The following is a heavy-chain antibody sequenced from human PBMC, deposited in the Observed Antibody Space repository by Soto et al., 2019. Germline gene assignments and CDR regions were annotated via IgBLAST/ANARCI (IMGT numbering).Heavy chain of an antibody. D-gene: IGHD4-17*01. V-gene: IGHV3-23*01. CDR1: GFTFSTYA. CDR2: ITGSGGST. Sequence: GGSLRLSCAASGFTFSTYAMIWVRQAPGKGLEWVSVITGSGGSTYYADSVKGRFTNSRDTSKNTLFLKMNSQRAEDTAVYYCAKDRYGDYGGIDYWGQGTMVTVSS. J-gene: IGHJ4*02. CDR3: AKDRYGDYGGIDY.